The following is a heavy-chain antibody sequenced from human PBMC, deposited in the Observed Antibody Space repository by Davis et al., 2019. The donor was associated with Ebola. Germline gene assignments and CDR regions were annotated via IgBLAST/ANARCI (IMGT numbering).Heavy chain of an antibody. CDR3: ATAGGSRAFDI. D-gene: IGHD3-16*01. V-gene: IGHV4-59*01. CDR1: GGSISSYY. J-gene: IGHJ3*02. CDR2: IYYSGST. Sequence: PSETLSHTCTVSGGSISSYYWSWIRQPPGKGLEWIGYIYYSGSTNYNPSLKSRVTISVDTSKNQFSLKLSSVTAADTAVYYCATAGGSRAFDIWGQGTMVTVSS.